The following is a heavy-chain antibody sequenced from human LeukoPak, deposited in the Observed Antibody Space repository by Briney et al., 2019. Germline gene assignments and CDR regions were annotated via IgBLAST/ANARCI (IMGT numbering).Heavy chain of an antibody. Sequence: ASVKVSCKASGYTFTSYGISWVRQAPGQGLEWMGWISAYNGNTNYAQKLQGGVTMTTDTSTSTAYMELRSLRSDDTAVYYCARDTFDYVWGSYRSALYYFDYWGQGTLVTVAS. CDR3: ARDTFDYVWGSYRSALYYFDY. CDR2: ISAYNGNT. J-gene: IGHJ4*02. CDR1: GYTFTSYG. D-gene: IGHD3-16*02. V-gene: IGHV1-18*01.